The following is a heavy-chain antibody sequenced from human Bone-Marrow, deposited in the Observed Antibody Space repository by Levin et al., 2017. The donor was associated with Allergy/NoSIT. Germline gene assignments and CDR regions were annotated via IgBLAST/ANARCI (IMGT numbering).Heavy chain of an antibody. D-gene: IGHD2-2*01. V-gene: IGHV3-23*01. Sequence: SCAASGFTFSSYAMSWVRQAPGKGLEWVSAISGSGGSTYYADSVKGRFTISRDNSKNTLYLQMNSLRAEDTAVYYCAKGEVGYCSSTSCPFDYWGQGTLVTVSS. CDR3: AKGEVGYCSSTSCPFDY. J-gene: IGHJ4*02. CDR2: ISGSGGST. CDR1: GFTFSSYA.